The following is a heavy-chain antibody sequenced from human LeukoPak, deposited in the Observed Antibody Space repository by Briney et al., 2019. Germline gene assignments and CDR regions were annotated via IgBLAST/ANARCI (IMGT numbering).Heavy chain of an antibody. D-gene: IGHD3-22*01. CDR3: ARDHYYDSSGRDAFDI. CDR1: GFTFDDYG. Sequence: GGSLRLSCAASGFTFDDYGMSWVRQAPGKGLEWVSGINWNGGSTGYADSVKGRFTISRDNAKNSLYLQMNSLRAEGTALYYCARDHYYDSSGRDAFDIWGQGTMVTVSS. J-gene: IGHJ3*02. V-gene: IGHV3-20*04. CDR2: INWNGGST.